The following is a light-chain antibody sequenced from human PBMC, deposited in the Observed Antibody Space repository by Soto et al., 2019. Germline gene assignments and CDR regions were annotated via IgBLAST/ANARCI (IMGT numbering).Light chain of an antibody. CDR2: AAS. Sequence: DIQLTQSPSFLSASVGARVTITCRASQGISSYLAWYQQKPGKAPKLLIYAASTLQSAVPSRFSGSGSATEFTLTISSLQPEDFATYYSHNLNSYPRFTFGPGTKVDI. CDR1: QGISSY. CDR3: HNLNSYPRFT. V-gene: IGKV1-9*01. J-gene: IGKJ3*01.